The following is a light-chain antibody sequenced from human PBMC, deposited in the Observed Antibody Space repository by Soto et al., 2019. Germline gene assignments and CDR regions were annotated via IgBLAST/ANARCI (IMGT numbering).Light chain of an antibody. CDR2: DAS. J-gene: IGKJ4*01. CDR3: QQDNSFPLT. CDR1: HDINNC. Sequence: DIQTTQSRSSLSATVGDRVTITFHASHDINNCLNWYQQKPGKATKLLIYDASDLAAGVPSRFSGSGSGTDFTLTISSLQPEDFATYYCQQDNSFPLTFGGGTKVDIK. V-gene: IGKV1-33*01.